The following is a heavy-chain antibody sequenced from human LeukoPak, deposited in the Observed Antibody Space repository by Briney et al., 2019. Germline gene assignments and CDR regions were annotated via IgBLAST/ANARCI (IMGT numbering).Heavy chain of an antibody. J-gene: IGHJ5*02. Sequence: ASVKVSRKASGGTFSSYAISWVRQAPGQGLEWMGGIIPIFGTSNYPQKFQGRGTITADASTSTAYMELRSLRYEATAVYYCARVKSGDDILTGYYTSQYNWFDPWGQGTLVTVSS. CDR3: ARVKSGDDILTGYYTSQYNWFDP. CDR1: GGTFSSYA. CDR2: IIPIFGTS. V-gene: IGHV1-69*13. D-gene: IGHD3-9*01.